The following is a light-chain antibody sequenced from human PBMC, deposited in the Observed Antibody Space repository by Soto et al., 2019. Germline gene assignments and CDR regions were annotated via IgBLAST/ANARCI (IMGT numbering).Light chain of an antibody. CDR1: QSVSSSY. V-gene: IGKV3-20*01. CDR2: GAS. J-gene: IGKJ1*01. CDR3: QQYGSSPPKT. Sequence: EIVLTQSPGTLSLSPGERATLSCRASQSVSSSYLAWYQQKPGQAPRLLIYGASSRATGIPDRFSGSGSGTYFTLTISRLQTEDFAVYYCQQYGSSPPKTFGQGTKVEIK.